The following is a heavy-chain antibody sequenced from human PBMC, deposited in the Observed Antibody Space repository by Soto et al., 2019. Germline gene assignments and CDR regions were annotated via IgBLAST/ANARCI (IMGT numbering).Heavy chain of an antibody. CDR1: GYTFTGYH. V-gene: IGHV1-2*02. CDR2: INTDSGGT. Sequence: QVPLVQSGAEVKNPGASVKVSCKASGYTFTGYHIHWVRQAPGQGLEWMGWINTDSGGTLYALKFQGRVTMTRDTSISTAYMEVGRLTSDDTAVYYCARWVGASNWFDPWGQGTLVTVSS. J-gene: IGHJ5*02. D-gene: IGHD1-26*01. CDR3: ARWVGASNWFDP.